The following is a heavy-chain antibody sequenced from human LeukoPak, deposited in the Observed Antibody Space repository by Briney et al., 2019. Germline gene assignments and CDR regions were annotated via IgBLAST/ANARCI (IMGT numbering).Heavy chain of an antibody. D-gene: IGHD3-22*01. J-gene: IGHJ4*02. CDR1: GFTFSSYA. CDR3: AKLTYDSSGELDY. CDR2: ISGSGGGT. Sequence: GGSLRLSCAASGFTFSSYAMSWVRQAPGKGLEWVSGISGSGGGTYYGNSVKGRFTISRDNSKNTLYLQMNSLRAEDTAVYYCAKLTYDSSGELDYWGQGPLVTVSS. V-gene: IGHV3-23*01.